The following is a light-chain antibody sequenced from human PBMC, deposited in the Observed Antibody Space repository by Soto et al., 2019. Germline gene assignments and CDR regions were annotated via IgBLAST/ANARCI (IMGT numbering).Light chain of an antibody. CDR1: SSSIGSNT. J-gene: IGLJ2*01. Sequence: QSVLTQPPSASGTPGQRVTISCSGSSSSIGSNTVSWYQQLPGTAPKLLIYSNTLRPPGVPDRFSGSKSGTSASLAISGLQSDDEGDYSCASWDDSLNAVLFGGGIKLTVL. CDR3: ASWDDSLNAVL. CDR2: SNT. V-gene: IGLV1-44*01.